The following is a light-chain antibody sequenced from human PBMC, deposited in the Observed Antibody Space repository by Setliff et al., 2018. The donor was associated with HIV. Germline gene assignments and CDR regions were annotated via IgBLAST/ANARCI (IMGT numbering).Light chain of an antibody. J-gene: IGLJ1*01. CDR2: EVR. CDR3: SSYAITNTLP. V-gene: IGLV2-14*01. Sequence: QSVLTQPASVSGSPGQSITISCTGTSSDVGGYNYVSWYQQHPGKAPTLIIYEVRNRPSGVSNRFSGSKSGNTASLTISGLQTEDEGDYYCSSYAITNTLPFGTGTKVTVL. CDR1: SSDVGGYNY.